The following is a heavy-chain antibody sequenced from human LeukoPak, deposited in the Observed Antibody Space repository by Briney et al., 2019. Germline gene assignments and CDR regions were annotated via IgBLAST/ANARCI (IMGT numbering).Heavy chain of an antibody. CDR1: GGTFSSYA. J-gene: IGHJ4*02. CDR3: ARDVPPRTAIPLDY. V-gene: IGHV1-69*13. CDR2: IIPIFGTA. D-gene: IGHD5-18*01. Sequence: SVKVSCKASGGTFSSYAISWVRQAPGQGLEWMGGIIPIFGTANYAQKFQGRVTITADESTSTAYMELSSLRSEDTAVYYCARDVPPRTAIPLDYWGQGTLVTVSS.